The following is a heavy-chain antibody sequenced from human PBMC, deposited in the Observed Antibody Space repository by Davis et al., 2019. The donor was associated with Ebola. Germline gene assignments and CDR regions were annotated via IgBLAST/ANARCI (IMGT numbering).Heavy chain of an antibody. Sequence: GESLKISCAASGFTFSSYWMHWVRQAPGKGLVWVSRINGDGSSTSYADSVKGRFTISRDNAKNTLYLQMNNLRAEDTAIYYCARALGYSSGDSYWGQGSLVTVSS. CDR1: GFTFSSYW. CDR2: INGDGSST. J-gene: IGHJ4*02. D-gene: IGHD2-15*01. V-gene: IGHV3-74*01. CDR3: ARALGYSSGDSY.